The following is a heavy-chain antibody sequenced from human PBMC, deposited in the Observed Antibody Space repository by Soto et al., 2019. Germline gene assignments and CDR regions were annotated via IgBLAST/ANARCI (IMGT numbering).Heavy chain of an antibody. Sequence: GASVKVSCKASGYTFTSYYMHWVRQAPGQGLEWMGIINPSGGSTSYAQKFQGRVTMTRDTSTSTVYMELSSLRSEDTAVYYCARAGIVGASRDAFDIWGQGTMVTV. V-gene: IGHV1-46*01. CDR2: INPSGGST. D-gene: IGHD1-26*01. CDR1: GYTFTSYY. J-gene: IGHJ3*02. CDR3: ARAGIVGASRDAFDI.